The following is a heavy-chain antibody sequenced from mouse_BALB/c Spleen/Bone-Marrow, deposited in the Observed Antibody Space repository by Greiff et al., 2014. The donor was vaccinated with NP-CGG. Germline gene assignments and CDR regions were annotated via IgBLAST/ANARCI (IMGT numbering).Heavy chain of an antibody. V-gene: IGHV14-3*02. CDR2: IDPANGHT. D-gene: IGHD1-1*01. Sequence: EVQRVESGAELVKPGASVKLSCTASGFNIKDTYMYWVKQRPEQGLEWIGRIDPANGHTIYDPKFQGKATITADTSSNTAYLQLSSLTSEDTAVYYCAVYGYAMDYWGQGTSVTVSS. J-gene: IGHJ4*01. CDR3: AVYGYAMDY. CDR1: GFNIKDTY.